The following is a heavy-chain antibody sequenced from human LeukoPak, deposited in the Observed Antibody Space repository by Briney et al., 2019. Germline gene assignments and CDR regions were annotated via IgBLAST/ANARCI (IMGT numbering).Heavy chain of an antibody. D-gene: IGHD3-16*01. CDR2: IYYSGST. CDR3: ARVHYDYVWGHGTQIYCYYYMDV. J-gene: IGHJ6*03. V-gene: IGHV4-59*01. CDR1: GGSISSYY. Sequence: SETLSLTCTVSGGSISSYYWSWIRQPPGKGLEWIGYIYYSGSTNYNPSLKSRVTISVDTSKNQFSLKLSSVTAADTAVYYCARVHYDYVWGHGTQIYCYYYMDVWGKGTTVTVSS.